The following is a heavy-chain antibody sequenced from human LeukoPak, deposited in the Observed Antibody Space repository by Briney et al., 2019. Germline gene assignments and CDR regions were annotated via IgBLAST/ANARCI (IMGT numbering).Heavy chain of an antibody. J-gene: IGHJ6*03. CDR2: ISGDGGST. V-gene: IGHV3-43*02. D-gene: IGHD5-18*01. CDR1: GFTFDDCA. Sequence: PGGSLRLSCAASGFTFDDCAMHWVRQAPGKGLEWVSLISGDGGSTYYADSVKGRFTISRDNSKNSLYLQMNSLRTEDTALYYCAKDSVDTAMVPLYYMDVWGKGTTVTVSS. CDR3: AKDSVDTAMVPLYYMDV.